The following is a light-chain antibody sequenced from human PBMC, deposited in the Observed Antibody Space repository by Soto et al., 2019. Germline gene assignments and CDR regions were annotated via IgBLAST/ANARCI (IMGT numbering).Light chain of an antibody. J-gene: IGLJ2*01. CDR3: SSYTNSDTHI. CDR1: SSDVGGYNY. Sequence: QSALTQPASVSGSPGQSITISCTGTSSDVGGYNYVSWYQQHPGKAPKLMISEVSDRPSGVSDRFSGSKSGNTASLTISGLQAEDEADYYCSSYTNSDTHIFGGGTKVTVL. V-gene: IGLV2-14*01. CDR2: EVS.